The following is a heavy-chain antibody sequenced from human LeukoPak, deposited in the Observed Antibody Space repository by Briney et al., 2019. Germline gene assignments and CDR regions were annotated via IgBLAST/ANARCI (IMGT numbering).Heavy chain of an antibody. V-gene: IGHV3-7*03. CDR3: ARHRSGYDSGSGWTTYFDY. J-gene: IGHJ4*02. D-gene: IGHD5-12*01. CDR1: GFTFSSYW. Sequence: PGGSLRLSCAASGFTFSSYWMSWVRQAPGKGLEWVANIKQDGSEKYYVDSVKGRFTISRDNAKNSLYLQMSSLKASDTAMYYCARHRSGYDSGSGWTTYFDYWGQGTLVTVSS. CDR2: IKQDGSEK.